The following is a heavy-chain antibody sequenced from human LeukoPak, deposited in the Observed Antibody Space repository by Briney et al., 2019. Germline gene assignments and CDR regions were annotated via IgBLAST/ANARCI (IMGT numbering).Heavy chain of an antibody. CDR2: IYYSGST. V-gene: IGHV4-39*07. J-gene: IGHJ4*02. Sequence: SETLSLTCTVSGGSISSSSYYWGWIRQPPGKGLEWIGSIYYSGSTNYNPSLKSRVTISVDTSKNQFSLKLSSVTAADTAVYYCARGYLRYDYVRGSYRNGFLDYWGQGTLVTVSS. D-gene: IGHD3-16*02. CDR1: GGSISSSSYY. CDR3: ARGYLRYDYVRGSYRNGFLDY.